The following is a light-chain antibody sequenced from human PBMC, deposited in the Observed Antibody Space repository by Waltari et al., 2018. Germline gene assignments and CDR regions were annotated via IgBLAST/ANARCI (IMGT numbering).Light chain of an antibody. V-gene: IGLV3-19*01. CDR2: GKN. Sequence: SYELTQDPAVSVALGQTVKITCQGDSPRNSYATWYQQKPGQAPLPVIYGKNNRPSGIPDRFSGDSAGNTASLTITGAQAEDAADYFCCSRDSSAFQLVFGGGTKLTVL. J-gene: IGLJ2*01. CDR1: SPRNSY. CDR3: CSRDSSAFQLV.